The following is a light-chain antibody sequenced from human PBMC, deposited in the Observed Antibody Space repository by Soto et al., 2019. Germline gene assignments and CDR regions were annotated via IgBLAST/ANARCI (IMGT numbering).Light chain of an antibody. CDR1: SSDVGGYDY. CDR2: NVR. Sequence: QSALTQPASVSGSPGQSITISCTGTSSDVGGYDYVSWYQQHPGKAPKLMIYNVRNRPSGVSNRFSGSKAGNTASLTISGLQAEDEAAYYCSSYTSSSTVVFGEGTKLTVL. J-gene: IGLJ2*01. CDR3: SSYTSSSTVV. V-gene: IGLV2-14*01.